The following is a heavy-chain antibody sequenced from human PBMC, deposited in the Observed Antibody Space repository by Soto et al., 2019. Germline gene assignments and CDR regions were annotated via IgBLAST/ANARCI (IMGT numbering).Heavy chain of an antibody. V-gene: IGHV1-2*02. Sequence: QVQLVQSGAEVKKPGASVKVSCKASGYTFTGYYMHWVRQAPGQGLEWMGWINPNSGGTNYAQKFQGGVTMTRDTSISTAYMELSRLRSDDTAVYYCAREGGLSGGSWVGNWFDPWGQGTLVTVSS. D-gene: IGHD2-15*01. CDR2: INPNSGGT. CDR3: AREGGLSGGSWVGNWFDP. J-gene: IGHJ5*02. CDR1: GYTFTGYY.